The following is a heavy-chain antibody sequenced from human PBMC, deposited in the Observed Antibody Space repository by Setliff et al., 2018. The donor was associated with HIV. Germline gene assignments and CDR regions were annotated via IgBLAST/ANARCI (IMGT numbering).Heavy chain of an antibody. CDR3: ARILGSHYYYGMDV. J-gene: IGHJ6*02. V-gene: IGHV4-30-4*08. D-gene: IGHD6-19*01. CDR2: IFYSGST. CDR1: GGSFSSGDYS. Sequence: NPSETLSLTCTVSGGSFSSGDYSWTWIRQPPGKGLEWIGFIFYSGSTHQNPSLKSRVTISVDSSKNHFSLILSSVTAADTAVYFCARILGSHYYYGMDVWGPGTTVTASS.